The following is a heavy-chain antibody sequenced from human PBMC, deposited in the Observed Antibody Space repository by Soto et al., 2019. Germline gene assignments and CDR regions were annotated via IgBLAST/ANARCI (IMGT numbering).Heavy chain of an antibody. V-gene: IGHV1-46*01. CDR3: AGTAAGRGADY. CDR2: INPSGGST. D-gene: IGHD6-13*01. Sequence: ASVKVSCKASGYTFTSYYMHWVRQAPGQGLEWMGIINPSGGSTSYAQKFQGRVTMTRDTSTSTVYMELSSLRSEDTAVYYCAGTAAGRGADYWGQGTLLNVSS. J-gene: IGHJ4*02. CDR1: GYTFTSYY.